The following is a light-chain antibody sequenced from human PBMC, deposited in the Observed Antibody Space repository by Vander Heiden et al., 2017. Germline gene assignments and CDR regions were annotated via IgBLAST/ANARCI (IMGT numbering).Light chain of an antibody. CDR2: AAS. J-gene: IGKJ3*01. CDR3: QQSYSTPFT. V-gene: IGKV1-39*01. CDR1: QSISSY. Sequence: DIKMTQSPSSLSASVGDRVTITCRASQSISSYLNWYQQKPGKAPKLLIYAASSLQSGVPSRFSGSGSGTDFTLTISSLQPEDSATYYCQQSYSTPFTFGPGTKVDIK.